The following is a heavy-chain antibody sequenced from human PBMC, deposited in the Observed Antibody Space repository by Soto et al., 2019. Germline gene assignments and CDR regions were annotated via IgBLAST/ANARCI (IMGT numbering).Heavy chain of an antibody. CDR2: VSGSGGST. J-gene: IGHJ4*02. D-gene: IGHD3-22*01. CDR3: AKVRYYDSSGYYFDY. V-gene: IGHV3-23*01. CDR1: GFTFSSYA. Sequence: PGGSLRLSCAASGFTFSSYAMSWVRQAPGKGLEWVSAVSGSGGSTYYADSVKGRFTFSRDNSKNTLYLQMNSLRAEDTAVYYCAKVRYYDSSGYYFDYWGQGTLVTVSS.